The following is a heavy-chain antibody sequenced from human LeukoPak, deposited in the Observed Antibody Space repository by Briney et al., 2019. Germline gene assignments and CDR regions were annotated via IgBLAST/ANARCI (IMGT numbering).Heavy chain of an antibody. J-gene: IGHJ4*02. CDR3: AAVSVDYGDSSFDF. Sequence: PGGSLRLSCAASGFAFSNAWMSWVRQAPGKGLEWVGRIKSKTDGGTTDYAESVKGRFTISRDDSKKTLYLQMNSLKTEDTALYYCAAVSVDYGDSSFDFWGQGTLVTVSS. CDR2: IKSKTDGGTT. V-gene: IGHV3-15*01. CDR1: GFAFSNAW. D-gene: IGHD4-17*01.